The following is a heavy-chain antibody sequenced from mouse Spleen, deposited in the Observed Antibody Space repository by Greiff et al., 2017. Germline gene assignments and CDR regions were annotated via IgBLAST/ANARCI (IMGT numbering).Heavy chain of an antibody. Sequence: EVQVVESGGGLVQPGGSLKLSCATSGFTFSDYYMYWVRQTPEKRLEWVAYISNGGGSTYYPDTVKGRFTISRDNAKNTLYLQMSRLKSEDTAMYYCARHEDYWGQGTTLTVSS. V-gene: IGHV5-12*02. CDR2: ISNGGGST. J-gene: IGHJ2*01. CDR3: ARHEDY. CDR1: GFTFSDYY.